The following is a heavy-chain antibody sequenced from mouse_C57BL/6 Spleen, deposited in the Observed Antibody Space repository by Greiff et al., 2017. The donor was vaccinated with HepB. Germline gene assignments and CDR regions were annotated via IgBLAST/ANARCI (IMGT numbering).Heavy chain of an antibody. CDR1: GYTFTSYW. D-gene: IGHD1-1*01. Sequence: QVQLQQPGAELVRPGSSVKLSCKASGYTFTSYWMDWVKQRPGQGLEWIGNIYPSDSETHYNQKFKDKATLTVAKSSRTAYMQLSNLTSENSAVYYCASDTTVVASSYWYFDVWGTGTTVTVSS. V-gene: IGHV1-61*01. CDR2: IYPSDSET. CDR3: ASDTTVVASSYWYFDV. J-gene: IGHJ1*03.